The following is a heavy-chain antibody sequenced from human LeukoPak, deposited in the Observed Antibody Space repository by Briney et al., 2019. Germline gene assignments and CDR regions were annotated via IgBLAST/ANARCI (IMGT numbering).Heavy chain of an antibody. V-gene: IGHV3-48*04. CDR2: ISSSSSTI. J-gene: IGHJ4*02. Sequence: PGGSLRLSCAASGFTFSSYSMNWVRQAPGKGLEWVSYISSSSSTIYYADSVKGRFTISRDNAKNPLYLQMNSLRAEDTAVYYCARVLQLGSTFHFDYWGQGTLVTVSS. D-gene: IGHD1-1*01. CDR3: ARVLQLGSTFHFDY. CDR1: GFTFSSYS.